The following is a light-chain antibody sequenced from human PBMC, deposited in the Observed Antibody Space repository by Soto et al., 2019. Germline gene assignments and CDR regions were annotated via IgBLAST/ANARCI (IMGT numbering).Light chain of an antibody. V-gene: IGLV1-47*01. CDR3: AAWEDSLSGLVV. CDR1: SSNIGSNY. J-gene: IGLJ2*01. Sequence: QSVLTQPPSASGTPGQRVTISCSGSSSNIGSNYVYWYQQLPGTAPKLLIYRNNQRPSGVPDRFSGSKYGTSAALAISGLRSEDEADYYCAAWEDSLSGLVVFGGGTKLTVL. CDR2: RNN.